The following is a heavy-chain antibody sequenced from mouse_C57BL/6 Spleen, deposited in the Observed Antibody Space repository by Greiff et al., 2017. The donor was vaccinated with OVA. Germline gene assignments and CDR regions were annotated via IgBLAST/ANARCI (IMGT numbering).Heavy chain of an antibody. CDR1: GYTFTSYW. J-gene: IGHJ1*03. CDR3: TIPAYYSNNDWYFDV. V-gene: IGHV1-5*01. Sequence: VQLQQSGTVLARPGASVKMSCKTSGYTFTSYWMHWVKPRPGQGLEWIGAIYPGNSDTSYNQKFKGKAKLTAVTSASTAYMELSSLTNEDSAVYYCTIPAYYSNNDWYFDVWGTGTTVTVSS. D-gene: IGHD2-5*01. CDR2: IYPGNSDT.